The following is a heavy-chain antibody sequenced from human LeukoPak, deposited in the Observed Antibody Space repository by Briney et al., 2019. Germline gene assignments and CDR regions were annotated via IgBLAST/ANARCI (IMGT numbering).Heavy chain of an antibody. CDR1: GFTFSSYA. CDR2: ISYDGSNK. D-gene: IGHD4/OR15-4a*01. CDR3: ARRAGAYSHSYDY. Sequence: GGSLRLSCAAPGFTFSSYAMHWVRQAPGKGLEWVAVISYDGSNKYYADSVKGRFTISRDNSKNTLYLQMSSLRAEDTAVYYCARRAGAYSHSYDYWGQGTLVTVS. J-gene: IGHJ4*02. V-gene: IGHV3-30*04.